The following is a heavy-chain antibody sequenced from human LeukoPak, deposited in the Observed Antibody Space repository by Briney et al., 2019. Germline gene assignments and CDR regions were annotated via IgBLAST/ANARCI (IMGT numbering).Heavy chain of an antibody. CDR3: ARVFGSSWDPYYFDS. D-gene: IGHD6-13*01. Sequence: GGSLRPSCEASGFTFRSYGMNWVRQAPGKGLEWVSSISSSSSYIYYADSVKGRFTISRDNAKNSLYLQMNSLRAEDTAVYYCARVFGSSWDPYYFDSWGQGTLVTVSS. CDR1: GFTFRSYG. V-gene: IGHV3-21*01. J-gene: IGHJ4*02. CDR2: ISSSSSYI.